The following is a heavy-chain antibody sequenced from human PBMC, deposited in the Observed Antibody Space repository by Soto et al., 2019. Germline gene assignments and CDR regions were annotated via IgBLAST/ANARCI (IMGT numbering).Heavy chain of an antibody. D-gene: IGHD5-12*01. V-gene: IGHV3-30*03. J-gene: IGHJ4*02. CDR1: GFHFSSHG. Sequence: PGGSLRLSCAASGFHFSSHGLHWVRQDPGKGLEWVAVISYDGSHKLSTESVKGRFTISRDNSKNTLSLQMNSLRTEDTAVYYYATRGNYSGYDYYFDYWGQGTLVTVSS. CDR3: ATRGNYSGYDYYFDY. CDR2: ISYDGSHK.